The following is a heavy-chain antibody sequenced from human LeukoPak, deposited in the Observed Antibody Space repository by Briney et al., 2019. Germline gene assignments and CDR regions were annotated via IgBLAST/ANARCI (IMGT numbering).Heavy chain of an antibody. D-gene: IGHD3-10*01. Sequence: PGRSLRLSCAASGFTFSSYGMHWVRQAPGKGLEWVAVISYDGSNKYYADSVKGRFTISRDNSKNTLYLQMNSLRAEDTAVYYCARSYYYGSGSPPWPFDYWGQGTLVTVSS. CDR2: ISYDGSNK. J-gene: IGHJ4*02. CDR1: GFTFSSYG. CDR3: ARSYYYGSGSPPWPFDY. V-gene: IGHV3-30*19.